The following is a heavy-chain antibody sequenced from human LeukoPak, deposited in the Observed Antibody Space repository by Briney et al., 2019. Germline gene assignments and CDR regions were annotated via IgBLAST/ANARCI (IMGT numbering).Heavy chain of an antibody. CDR1: GFTFSSYG. D-gene: IGHD1-26*01. CDR2: IRYDGSNK. V-gene: IGHV3-30*02. J-gene: IGHJ4*02. CDR3: AKDRSGSYSQGLDY. Sequence: PGGSLRLSCAASGFTFSSYGMHWVRQAPGKGLEWVAFIRYDGSNKYYADSVKGRFTISRDNSKNTLYLQTNSLRAEDTAVYYCAKDRSGSYSQGLDYWGQGTLVTVSS.